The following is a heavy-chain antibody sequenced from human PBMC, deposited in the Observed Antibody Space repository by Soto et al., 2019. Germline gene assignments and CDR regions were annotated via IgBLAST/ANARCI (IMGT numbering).Heavy chain of an antibody. CDR1: GGSISSGGYS. Sequence: SETLSLTCAVSGGSISSGGYSWSWIRQPPGKGLEWIGYIYHSGSTYYNPSLKSRVTISVDRSKNQFSLKLSSVTAADTAVYYCASADYYDSSGYSYWGQGTLVTSPQ. CDR2: IYHSGST. J-gene: IGHJ4*02. CDR3: ASADYYDSSGYSY. V-gene: IGHV4-30-2*01. D-gene: IGHD3-22*01.